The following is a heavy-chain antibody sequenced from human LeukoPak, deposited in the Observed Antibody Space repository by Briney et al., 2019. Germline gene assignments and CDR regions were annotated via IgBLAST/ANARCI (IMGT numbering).Heavy chain of an antibody. J-gene: IGHJ6*02. Sequence: GMSLRLSCAASGFTFDDYAMHRVRQAPGKGLEWVSGISWNSGNIGYADSVKGRFTISRDNTKNSLYLQLNSLRAEDTALYYCAKQLPEHTRYGMDVWGQGTTVTVYS. D-gene: IGHD2-2*01. V-gene: IGHV3-9*01. CDR1: GFTFDDYA. CDR2: ISWNSGNI. CDR3: AKQLPEHTRYGMDV.